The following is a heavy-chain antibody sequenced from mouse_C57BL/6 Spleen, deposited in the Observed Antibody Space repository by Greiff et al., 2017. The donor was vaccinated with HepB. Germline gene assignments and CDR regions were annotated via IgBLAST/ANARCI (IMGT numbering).Heavy chain of an antibody. Sequence: QVQLQQSGPELVKPGASVKISCKASGYAFSSSWMNWVKQRPGKGLEWIGRIYPGDGDTNYNGKFKGKATLTADKSSSTAYMQLSSLTSEDSAVYFCAHLITTVVAPRYFDVWGTGTTVTVSS. CDR2: IYPGDGDT. D-gene: IGHD1-1*01. J-gene: IGHJ1*03. V-gene: IGHV1-82*01. CDR3: AHLITTVVAPRYFDV. CDR1: GYAFSSSW.